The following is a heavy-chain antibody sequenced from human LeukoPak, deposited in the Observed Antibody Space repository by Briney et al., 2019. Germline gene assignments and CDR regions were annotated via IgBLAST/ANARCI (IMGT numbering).Heavy chain of an antibody. CDR2: ISPNSGGT. Sequence: ASVKVSCKVSGYTFTAYNIQCVSQAPGQGLEWMGWISPNSGGTDYAQKFQGRVTMTRDTSISTAYMELSSLRSDDTAVYYCAIQPCASGNNAYFDLWGRGTLVTVSS. CDR1: GYTFTAYN. V-gene: IGHV1-2*02. J-gene: IGHJ2*01. D-gene: IGHD1/OR15-1a*01. CDR3: AIQPCASGNNAYFDL.